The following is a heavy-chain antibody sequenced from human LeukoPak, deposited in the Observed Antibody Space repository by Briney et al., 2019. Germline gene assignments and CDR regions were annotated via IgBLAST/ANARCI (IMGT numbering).Heavy chain of an antibody. V-gene: IGHV1-8*01. CDR1: GYTFTSYD. D-gene: IGHD3-3*01. CDR3: ARWKWTYYDFWSGYDTDY. J-gene: IGHJ4*02. Sequence: ASVKVSCKASGYTFTSYDINWVRQATGQGLEWMGWMNPNSGNTGYAQKFQGRVTMTRNTSISTAYIELSSLRSEDTAVYYSARWKWTYYDFWSGYDTDYWGQGTLVTVSS. CDR2: MNPNSGNT.